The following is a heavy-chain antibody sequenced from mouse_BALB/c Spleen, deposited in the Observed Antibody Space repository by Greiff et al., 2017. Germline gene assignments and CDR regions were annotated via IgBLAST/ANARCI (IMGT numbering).Heavy chain of an antibody. D-gene: IGHD3-1*01. J-gene: IGHJ4*01. V-gene: IGHV14-3*02. CDR1: GFNIKDTY. Sequence: VQLKQSGAELVKPGASVKLSCTASGFNIKDTYMHWVKQRPEQGLEWIGRIDPANGNTKYDPKFQGKATITADTSSNTAYLQLSSLTSEDTAVYYCASGGSSWAMDYWGQGTSVTVSS. CDR2: IDPANGNT. CDR3: ASGGSSWAMDY.